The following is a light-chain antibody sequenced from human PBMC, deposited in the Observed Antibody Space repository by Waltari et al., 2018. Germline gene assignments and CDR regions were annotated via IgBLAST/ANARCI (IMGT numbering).Light chain of an antibody. CDR2: DVS. V-gene: IGLV2-14*03. CDR3: SSYTSISTPVV. J-gene: IGLJ2*01. Sequence: QSALTQPASVSGSPGQSITISCIGTSSDVGGYNYVSWYQQHPGKVPKLLIVDVSNRPSGVSNRFSGSKSGNTASLTISGLQAEDEADYYCSSYTSISTPVVFGGGTKLTIL. CDR1: SSDVGGYNY.